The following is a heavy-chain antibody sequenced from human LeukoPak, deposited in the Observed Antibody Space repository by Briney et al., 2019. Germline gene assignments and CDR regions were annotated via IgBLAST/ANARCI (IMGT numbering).Heavy chain of an antibody. CDR3: ARDSTWLLDY. J-gene: IGHJ4*02. CDR2: IKEDGSVR. Sequence: ETLSLTCAVYGGSFSGYYWSWVRQAPGKGLEWVANIKEDGSVRYYVDSVKGRFTISRDNTKNALYLQMNSLRADDTAVYFCARDSTWLLDYWGQGTLITVSS. D-gene: IGHD6-19*01. V-gene: IGHV3-7*03. CDR1: GGSFSGYY.